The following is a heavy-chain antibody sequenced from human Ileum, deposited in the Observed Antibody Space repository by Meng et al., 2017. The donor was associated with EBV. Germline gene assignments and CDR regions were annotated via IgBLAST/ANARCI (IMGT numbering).Heavy chain of an antibody. CDR2: MSYSGST. Sequence: QVLLEESGPGLLKPSETLSLTCTVSGGSVSSAHSFWTWIRQPPGKGLEWIGYMSYSGSTNYSPPLESRVTISVDTSKNQFSLKLSSVTAADTAVYYCAGDPHSGSPHWGQGTLVTVSS. CDR1: GGSVSSAHSF. CDR3: AGDPHSGSPH. D-gene: IGHD1-26*01. J-gene: IGHJ4*02. V-gene: IGHV4-61*01.